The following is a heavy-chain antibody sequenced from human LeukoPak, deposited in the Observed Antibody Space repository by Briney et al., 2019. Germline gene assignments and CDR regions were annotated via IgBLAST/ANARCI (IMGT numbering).Heavy chain of an antibody. D-gene: IGHD3-22*01. CDR1: GFTFSNYA. V-gene: IGHV3-23*01. CDR3: AKRIDTRGSTHYHDY. CDR2: ISFGGGYT. J-gene: IGHJ4*02. Sequence: PGGSLRLSCVGYGFTFSNYAMTWVRQAPGKGLEGVSSISFGGGYTFYADSVKGHFTISRDNSRRTLYLQMNDLRAEDTALYYCAKRIDTRGSTHYHDYWGQGTLVTVSS.